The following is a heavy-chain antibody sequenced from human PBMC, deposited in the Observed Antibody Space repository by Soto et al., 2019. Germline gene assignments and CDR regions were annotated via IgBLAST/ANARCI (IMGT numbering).Heavy chain of an antibody. D-gene: IGHD6-13*01. V-gene: IGHV1-24*01. CDR3: ATVCIAAACICYYYGMDV. CDR1: GYTLTELS. Sequence: ASVKVSCKVSGYTLTELSMHWVRQAPGKGLEWMGGFDPEDGETIYAQKFQGRVTMTEDTSTDTAYMELSSLRSEDTAVYYCATVCIAAACICYYYGMDVWGQGTTVTVSS. CDR2: FDPEDGET. J-gene: IGHJ6*02.